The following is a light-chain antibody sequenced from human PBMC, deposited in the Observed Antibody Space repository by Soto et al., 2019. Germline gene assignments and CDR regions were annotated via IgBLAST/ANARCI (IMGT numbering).Light chain of an antibody. CDR1: QDLNSK. J-gene: IGKJ1*01. CDR3: QQYSGYPRT. Sequence: AIRVTQSASSFSASTGDRVTITCRASQDLNSKLAWYQQKTGKAPKLLIFASTTLQRGVSSRFSGSRSGTEFTLTINSLQAEDSATYYCQQYSGYPRTCDQGTKVDI. V-gene: IGKV1-8*01. CDR2: AST.